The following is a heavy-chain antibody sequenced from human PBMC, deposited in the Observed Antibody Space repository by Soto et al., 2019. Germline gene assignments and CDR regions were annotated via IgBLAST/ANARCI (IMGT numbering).Heavy chain of an antibody. J-gene: IGHJ5*02. CDR1: GFTFGDYR. D-gene: IGHD6-25*01. Sequence: EVQLVESGGGLVQPGGSLRLSCATSGFTFGDYRMSWVRQAPGKRLEWVANTKQDESEKYYVGSVRGRFTISRDNAKNSLYLQMNSLRAEDTAVYFCVREGDSGFFSWGQGTLVTVSS. CDR3: VREGDSGFFS. CDR2: TKQDESEK. V-gene: IGHV3-7*01.